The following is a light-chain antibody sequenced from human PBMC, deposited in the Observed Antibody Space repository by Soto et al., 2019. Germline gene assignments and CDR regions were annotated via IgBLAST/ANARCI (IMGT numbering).Light chain of an antibody. J-gene: IGLJ3*02. Sequence: QSALTQPASVSGSPGQSITVSCTGTSSDVGAYNLVSWYQQHPGKAPRLIIYEGTKRPSGISHRFSGSKSDNTAFLTISGLRAEDEAHYHCCSYAGSRTFVFGGGTKLTVL. CDR2: EGT. CDR3: CSYAGSRTFV. V-gene: IGLV2-23*01. CDR1: SSDVGAYNL.